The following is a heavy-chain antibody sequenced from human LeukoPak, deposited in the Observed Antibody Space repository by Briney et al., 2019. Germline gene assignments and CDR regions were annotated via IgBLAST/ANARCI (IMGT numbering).Heavy chain of an antibody. J-gene: IGHJ4*02. V-gene: IGHV5-51*01. D-gene: IGHD2-2*01. CDR1: GYSFTSYW. Sequence: GESLKISCKGSGYSFTSYWIGWVRQMPGKGLEWMGIIYPGDSDTRYSPSFQGQVTISADKSISTAYLRWSSLKASDTAMYYCARGLEDIVVVPAAMYYFDYWGQGTLVTVSS. CDR2: IYPGDSDT. CDR3: ARGLEDIVVVPAAMYYFDY.